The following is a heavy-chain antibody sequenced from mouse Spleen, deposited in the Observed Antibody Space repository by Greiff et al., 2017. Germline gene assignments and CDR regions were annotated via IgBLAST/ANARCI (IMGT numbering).Heavy chain of an antibody. Sequence: EVKLVESGGGLVKRGGSLKLSCAASGFTFSSYAMSWVRQTPEKRLEWVATISSGGGNTYYPDSVKGRFTISRDNAKNTLYLQMSSLKSEDTAMYYCATINWERGYFDYWGQGTTLTVSS. CDR1: GFTFSSYA. CDR3: ATINWERGYFDY. V-gene: IGHV5-9*04. J-gene: IGHJ2*01. D-gene: IGHD4-1*01. CDR2: ISSGGGNT.